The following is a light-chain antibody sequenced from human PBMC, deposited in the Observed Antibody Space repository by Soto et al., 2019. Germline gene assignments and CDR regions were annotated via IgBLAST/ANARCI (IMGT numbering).Light chain of an antibody. Sequence: EIVLTQSPGTLSPSPGGRATLSCRARQTVTSNHLAWYQQKRGQAPRLLIWGASIRAADLPDRFSGGGSGTDFTLTISRLEAEDFAIYYCPQYGSTPGSFGQGTKVDIK. V-gene: IGKV3-20*01. J-gene: IGKJ1*01. CDR3: PQYGSTPGS. CDR1: QTVTSNH. CDR2: GAS.